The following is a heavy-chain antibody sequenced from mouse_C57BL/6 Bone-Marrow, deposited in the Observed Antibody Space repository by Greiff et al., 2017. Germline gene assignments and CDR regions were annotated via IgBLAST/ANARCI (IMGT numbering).Heavy chain of an antibody. Sequence: VKLQESGGGLVQPKGSLKLSCAASGFTFNTYAMHWVRQAPGTGLEWVARIRSKSSHYATSYADSVKDRFTISRDDSQSMLYLQMNNLKTEDTAMYYCVRKNAIDYWGQGTSVTVSS. CDR3: VRKNAIDY. CDR1: GFTFNTYA. J-gene: IGHJ4*01. V-gene: IGHV10-3*01. CDR2: IRSKSSHYAT.